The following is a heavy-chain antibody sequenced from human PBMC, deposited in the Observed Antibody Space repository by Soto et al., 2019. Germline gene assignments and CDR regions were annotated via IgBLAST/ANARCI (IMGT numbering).Heavy chain of an antibody. Sequence: QVQLQESGPGLVKPSETLSLTCTVSGGSISSYYWSWIRQPPGKGLEWIGYIYYSGSTNYNPSLKSRVTISVDTPKNQFSLKLSSVTAADTAVYYCARVGCGGDCYWGPDAFDIWGQGTMVTVSS. CDR2: IYYSGST. V-gene: IGHV4-59*01. CDR3: ARVGCGGDCYWGPDAFDI. D-gene: IGHD2-21*02. CDR1: GGSISSYY. J-gene: IGHJ3*02.